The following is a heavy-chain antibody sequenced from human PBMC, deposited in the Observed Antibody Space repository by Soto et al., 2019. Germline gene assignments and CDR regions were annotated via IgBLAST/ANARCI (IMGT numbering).Heavy chain of an antibody. D-gene: IGHD1-26*01. J-gene: IGHJ4*02. Sequence: SETLSLTCAASGGSISSSNWWSWVRRPPGTGLEWIGDIYHSGSNNYNPSLKNRFAISVDKSKNQFSLKLSSVTAADTAVYYCARGRGGATIDTDFDYWGQGTLVTLSS. CDR3: ARGRGGATIDTDFDY. CDR2: IYHSGSN. CDR1: GGSISSSNW. V-gene: IGHV4-4*02.